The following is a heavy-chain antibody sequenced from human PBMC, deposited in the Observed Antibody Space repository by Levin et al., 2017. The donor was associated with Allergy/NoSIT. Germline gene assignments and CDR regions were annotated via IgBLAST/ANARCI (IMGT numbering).Heavy chain of an antibody. V-gene: IGHV3-23*01. CDR1: GFTFNTYA. D-gene: IGHD6-19*01. Sequence: GGSLRLSCAASGFTFNTYAMSRVRQAPVKGLEWVSTISGSGGSTYYADSVKGRFTISRNNSKNTLYLQINSLRAEDTALYYCAKGLIGVTGEFDSWGQGTLLTVSS. CDR3: AKGLIGVTGEFDS. CDR2: ISGSGGST. J-gene: IGHJ4*02.